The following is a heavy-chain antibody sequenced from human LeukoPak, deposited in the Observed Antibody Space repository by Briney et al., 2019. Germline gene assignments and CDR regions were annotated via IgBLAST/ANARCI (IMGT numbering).Heavy chain of an antibody. CDR3: ARDRVQLERGDAFDI. CDR2: INPSSGGT. Sequence: ASVKVSCKASGYTFTGYYMHWVRQAPGQGLVWMGWINPSSGGTNYAQKFQGRVTMTRDTSISTAYMELSRLRSDDTAVYYCARDRVQLERGDAFDIWGQGTMVTVSS. V-gene: IGHV1-2*02. D-gene: IGHD1-1*01. J-gene: IGHJ3*02. CDR1: GYTFTGYY.